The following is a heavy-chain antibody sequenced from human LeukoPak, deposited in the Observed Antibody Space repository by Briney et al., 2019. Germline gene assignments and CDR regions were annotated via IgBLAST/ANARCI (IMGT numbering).Heavy chain of an antibody. CDR3: ARDPPRGVEAAVKNWFDGGP. D-gene: IGHD6-13*01. J-gene: IGHJ5*02. Sequence: PGGSLRLSCAASGVTLSSFAMSWARQAPGKGLEWVSGISSSGSGDNTYYADSVKGRFTISRDNAKNSLYLQMNSLRAEDTAVYYCARDPPRGVEAAVKNWFDGGPWGQGTLVTVSS. CDR2: ISSSGSGDNT. V-gene: IGHV3-21*01. CDR1: GVTLSSFA.